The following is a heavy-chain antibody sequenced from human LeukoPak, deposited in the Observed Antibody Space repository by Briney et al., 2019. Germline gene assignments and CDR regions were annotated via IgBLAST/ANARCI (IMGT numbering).Heavy chain of an antibody. CDR3: ARDFGYGDYFFDD. J-gene: IGHJ4*02. Sequence: SETLSLTCTVSGGSLSSYYWSWIRQPAGEGLEWIGRLHTSVSTHYNPSLKSRVTLSVDTSKNHFSLKLSSVHAADTAVYYCARDFGYGDYFFDDWGQGTLVTVYS. V-gene: IGHV4-4*07. CDR2: LHTSVST. CDR1: GGSLSSYY. D-gene: IGHD4-17*01.